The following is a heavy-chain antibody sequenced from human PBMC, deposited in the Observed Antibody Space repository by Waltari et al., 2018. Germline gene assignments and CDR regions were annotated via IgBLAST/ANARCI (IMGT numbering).Heavy chain of an antibody. J-gene: IGHJ2*01. CDR3: ARVGPGVYWYFDL. Sequence: QLLLQESGPGLVKPSETLSLTCAVSGGSIRSSTFYWGWVRQPPGKGLEWIGSISESGSTYYNPSLKSRVTISVDTSKNQFSLNLSSVTAADTSVYYCARVGPGVYWYFDLWGRGTLVRVSS. CDR1: GGSIRSSTFY. D-gene: IGHD1-26*01. V-gene: IGHV4-39*01. CDR2: ISESGST.